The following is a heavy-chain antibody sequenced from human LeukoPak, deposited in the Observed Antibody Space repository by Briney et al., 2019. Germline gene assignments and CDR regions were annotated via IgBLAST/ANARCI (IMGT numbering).Heavy chain of an antibody. Sequence: SETLSLTCTVSGYSISSGYSWGWIRQPPGKGLEWIGSIYHSGSTYYNPSLKSRVTISVDTSNNQFSLKLSSVTAADTAVYYCARWALKRHFDYWGQGTLVTVSS. CDR2: IYHSGST. CDR3: ARWALKRHFDY. CDR1: GYSISSGYS. J-gene: IGHJ4*02. V-gene: IGHV4-38-2*02.